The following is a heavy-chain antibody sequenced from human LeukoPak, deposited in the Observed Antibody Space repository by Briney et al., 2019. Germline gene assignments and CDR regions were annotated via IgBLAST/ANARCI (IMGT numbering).Heavy chain of an antibody. D-gene: IGHD3-3*01. V-gene: IGHV3-7*01. CDR1: GFTFSSYW. CDR2: IKQDGSEK. Sequence: GGSLRLSCAASGFTFSSYWMSWVRQAPGKGLEWVANIKQDGSEKYYVDSVKGRFTISRDNAKNSLYLQMNSLRAEDAAVYYCARDEHDFWSGYNWFDPWGQGTLVTVSS. J-gene: IGHJ5*02. CDR3: ARDEHDFWSGYNWFDP.